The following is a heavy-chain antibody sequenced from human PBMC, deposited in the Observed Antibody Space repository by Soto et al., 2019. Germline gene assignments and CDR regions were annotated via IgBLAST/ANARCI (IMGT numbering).Heavy chain of an antibody. V-gene: IGHV1-69*13. D-gene: IGHD3-16*01. CDR2: IIPFFGTA. CDR1: GGTFSTFG. Sequence: SVKVSCKTSGGTFSTFGISWVRQAPGQGLEWMGGIIPFFGTAEYSQTFEDRITITADESTNTVYMDLRSLTSEDTAIYYCARTAPMDAGDKYYYDFWGQGALVTVSS. CDR3: ARTAPMDAGDKYYYDF. J-gene: IGHJ4*02.